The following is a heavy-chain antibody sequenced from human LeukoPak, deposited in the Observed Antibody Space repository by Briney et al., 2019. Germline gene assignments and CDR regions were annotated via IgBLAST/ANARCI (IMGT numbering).Heavy chain of an antibody. Sequence: ASVKVSCKVSGYTLTELSMHWVRQAPGKGLEWMGGFDPEDGETIYAQKFQGRVTMTEDTSTDTAYMELSSLRSEDTAVYYCATVLGSSIVGATTFDYWGQGALVTVSS. V-gene: IGHV1-24*01. J-gene: IGHJ4*02. CDR1: GYTLTELS. D-gene: IGHD1-26*01. CDR2: FDPEDGET. CDR3: ATVLGSSIVGATTFDY.